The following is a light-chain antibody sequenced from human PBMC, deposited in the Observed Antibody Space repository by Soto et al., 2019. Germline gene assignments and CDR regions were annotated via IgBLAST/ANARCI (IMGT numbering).Light chain of an antibody. CDR2: GAS. V-gene: IGKV3-20*01. J-gene: IGKJ2*01. Sequence: EIVLTQSPDTLSLSPGERATLSCRASQSVSNNYLAWYQQKPGQAPRLLIYGASSRPGGIPDKFSGSGSGTDFTLSFNRLEPEDFAVYYCQQYAGSPYTFAQGTKVEI. CDR1: QSVSNNY. CDR3: QQYAGSPYT.